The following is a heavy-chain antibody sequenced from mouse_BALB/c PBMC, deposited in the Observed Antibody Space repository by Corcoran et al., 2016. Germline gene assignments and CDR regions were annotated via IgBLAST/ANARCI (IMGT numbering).Heavy chain of an antibody. Sequence: EVQLQQSGAELVKPGASVKLSCTASGFNIKDTYMHWVKQKPGQGLEWIAYINPYNDGTKYSEKFKGKATLTSDKSSSTAYMELSSLTSEDSTVYYCARDGDTPFAYWGQGTLVTVSA. CDR3: ARDGDTPFAY. D-gene: IGHD3-3*01. CDR2: INPYNDGT. V-gene: IGHV1S136*01. J-gene: IGHJ3*01. CDR1: GFNIKDTY.